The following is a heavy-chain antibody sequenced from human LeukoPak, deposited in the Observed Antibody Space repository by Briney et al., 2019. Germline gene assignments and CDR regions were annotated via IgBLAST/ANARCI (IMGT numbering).Heavy chain of an antibody. CDR2: IKQDGSEK. CDR3: ARVPSLPQGLWFRDTYAHGSYNWFDP. CDR1: GFTFSSYW. Sequence: GGSLRLSCAASGFTFSSYWMSWVRQAPGKGLEWVAKIKQDGSEKYYVDSVKGRFTISRDNAKNSLYLQMNSLRAEDTAVYYCARVPSLPQGLWFRDTYAHGSYNWFDPWGQGTLVTLSS. D-gene: IGHD3-10*01. V-gene: IGHV3-7*01. J-gene: IGHJ5*02.